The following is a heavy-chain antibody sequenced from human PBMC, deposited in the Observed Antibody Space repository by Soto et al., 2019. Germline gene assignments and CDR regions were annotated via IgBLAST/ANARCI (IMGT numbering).Heavy chain of an antibody. CDR3: DRNDSGTFDP. D-gene: IGHD1-7*01. CDR2: IYHSGST. Sequence: SETLSLTCAVSGGSISSGGYSWSWIRQPPGKGLEWIGYIYHSGSTYYNPSLKSRVTISVDRSKNQFSLKLSSVTAADTAVYYCDRNDSGTFDPWGQRTLVTVSS. V-gene: IGHV4-30-2*01. CDR1: GGSISSGGYS. J-gene: IGHJ5*02.